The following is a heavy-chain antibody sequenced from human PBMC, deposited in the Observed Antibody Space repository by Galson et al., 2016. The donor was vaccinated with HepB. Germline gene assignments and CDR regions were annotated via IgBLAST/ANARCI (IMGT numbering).Heavy chain of an antibody. CDR2: ISSGSSYI. D-gene: IGHD6-13*01. V-gene: IGHV3-21*01. CDR1: GFTFSSYY. J-gene: IGHJ5*02. CDR3: ARLLTSSSWYGWFDP. Sequence: SLRLSCAASGFTFSSYYMNWVRQAPGKGLEWVSSISSGSSYIYYADSVKGRFTISRDNAKNSLYLQMNSLRAEDTALCYCARLLTSSSWYGWFDPWGQGTLVTVSS.